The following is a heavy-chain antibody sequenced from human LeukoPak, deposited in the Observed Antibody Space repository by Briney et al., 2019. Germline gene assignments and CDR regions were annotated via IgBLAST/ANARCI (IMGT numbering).Heavy chain of an antibody. J-gene: IGHJ4*02. CDR3: AKGYSSSWYYFDY. CDR1: GFTFSDYY. V-gene: IGHV3-11*01. D-gene: IGHD6-13*01. Sequence: GGSLRLSCAASGFTFSDYYMSWIRQAPGKGLEWVSYISSSGSTIYYADSVKGRFTISRDNAKNSLYLQMNSLRAEDMALYYCAKGYSSSWYYFDYWGQGTLVTVSS. CDR2: ISSSGSTI.